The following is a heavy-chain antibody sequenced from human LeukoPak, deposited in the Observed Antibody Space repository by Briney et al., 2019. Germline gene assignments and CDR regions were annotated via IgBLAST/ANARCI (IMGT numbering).Heavy chain of an antibody. Sequence: GASVKVSCKASGYTFTGYYMHWVRQAPGQGLEWMGWINPNSGGTNYAQKFQGRVTMTRDTSISTAYMELSRLRSDDTAGYYCASARSEWELPSLDYWGQGTLVTVSS. CDR1: GYTFTGYY. CDR2: INPNSGGT. V-gene: IGHV1-2*02. CDR3: ASARSEWELPSLDY. J-gene: IGHJ4*02. D-gene: IGHD1-26*01.